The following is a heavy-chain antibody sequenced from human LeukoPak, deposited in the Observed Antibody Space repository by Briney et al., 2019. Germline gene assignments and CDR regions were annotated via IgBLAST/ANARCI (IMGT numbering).Heavy chain of an antibody. CDR3: AEGLFFTFIVVVLADVFYI. CDR2: ISGSGDNT. Sequence: GGSLRLSCTVSGITLSSYALSWFRQAPGKGLEWVSAISGSGDNTYYADSVKGRFTISRDNSKNTLYLQMNSPRAEDTAVYYCAEGLFFTFIVVVLADVFYIWGQGKMVTVTS. CDR1: GITLSSYA. V-gene: IGHV3-23*01. D-gene: IGHD3-22*01. J-gene: IGHJ3*02.